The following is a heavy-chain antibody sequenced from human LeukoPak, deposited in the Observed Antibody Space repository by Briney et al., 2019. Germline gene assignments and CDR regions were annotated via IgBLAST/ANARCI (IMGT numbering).Heavy chain of an antibody. CDR1: GFTFSNHG. J-gene: IGHJ4*01. CDR2: ISPSGDIT. CDR3: AKAGGGFSLNY. Sequence: AGGSLRLSCAASGFTFSNHGMNWVRQAPGKGLEWVSGISPSGDITYYADSVKGRFTISRDNSKNTLYLEVISLRAEDTAVYYCAKAGGGFSLNYWGQGTLVTVSS. V-gene: IGHV3-23*01. D-gene: IGHD3-16*01.